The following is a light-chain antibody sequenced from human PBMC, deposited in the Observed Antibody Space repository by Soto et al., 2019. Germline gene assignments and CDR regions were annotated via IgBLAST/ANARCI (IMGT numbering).Light chain of an antibody. J-gene: IGLJ1*01. Sequence: QSVLTQPPSASGTPGQRVTISCSGDISNIGTNSVHWYQHLPGTAPKLVIYADSQRPSGVPDRFPGSKSGTSASLAISGLQSEDDADYLCAAWDDNLNGPLFGTGTKVTVL. CDR1: ISNIGTNS. CDR3: AAWDDNLNGPL. V-gene: IGLV1-44*01. CDR2: ADS.